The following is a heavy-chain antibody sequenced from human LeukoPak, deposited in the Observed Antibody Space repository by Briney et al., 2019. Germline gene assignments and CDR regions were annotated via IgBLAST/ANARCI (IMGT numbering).Heavy chain of an antibody. CDR1: GFTFSNYA. CDR3: ASSKDHYCHY. J-gene: IGHJ4*02. Sequence: PGGSLRLSCAASGFTFSNYAMTWVRQAPGKGLEWVSGMSGSGGYTYYADSVKGRFTISRDNSKNTLYLQMNSLRAEDTAVYYCASSKDHYCHYWGQGTLVTVSS. CDR2: MSGSGGYT. V-gene: IGHV3-23*01.